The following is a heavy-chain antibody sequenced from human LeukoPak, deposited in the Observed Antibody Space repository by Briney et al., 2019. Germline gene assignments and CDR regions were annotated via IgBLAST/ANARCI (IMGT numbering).Heavy chain of an antibody. Sequence: GGSLRLSCVVSGITLSNYGMSWVRQAPGKGLEWVSGISERGGSTNYADSVKGRFIISRDTFKNTVYLQMNSLKTEDTAVYYCTTDDYYDSSGYQGYWGQGTLVTVSS. CDR1: GITLSNYG. D-gene: IGHD3-22*01. CDR2: ISERGGST. V-gene: IGHV3-23*01. CDR3: TTDDYYDSSGYQGY. J-gene: IGHJ4*02.